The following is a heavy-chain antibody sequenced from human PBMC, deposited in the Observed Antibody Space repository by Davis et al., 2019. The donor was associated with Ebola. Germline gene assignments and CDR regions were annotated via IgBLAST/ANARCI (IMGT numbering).Heavy chain of an antibody. V-gene: IGHV4-59*01. D-gene: IGHD1-26*01. J-gene: IGHJ4*02. CDR2: IFNSGTA. CDR1: GGSISGYQ. CDR3: ARDQMGSLDY. Sequence: MPLETLSLTCTVSGGSISGYQWAWIRQPPGKGLDYVGHIFNSGTAIYNSALKSRVTISLDKSSKQFSLKLNSVTAADTAIYFCARDQMGSLDYWGQGTLVTVSS.